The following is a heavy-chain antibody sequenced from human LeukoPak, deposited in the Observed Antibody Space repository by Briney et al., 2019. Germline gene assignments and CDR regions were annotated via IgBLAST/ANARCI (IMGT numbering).Heavy chain of an antibody. Sequence: SGGSLRLSCAASGFTFSSYGMHWVRQAPGKGLEWVAVISYDGSNKYYADSVKGRFTISRDNSKNTLYLQMNSLRAEDTAVYYCAKEVGYGDYGYWGQGTLVTVSS. CDR3: AKEVGYGDYGY. J-gene: IGHJ4*02. D-gene: IGHD4-17*01. CDR2: ISYDGSNK. CDR1: GFTFSSYG. V-gene: IGHV3-30*18.